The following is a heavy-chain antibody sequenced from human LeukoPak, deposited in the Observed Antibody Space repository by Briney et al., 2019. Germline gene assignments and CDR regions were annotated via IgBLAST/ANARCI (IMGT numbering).Heavy chain of an antibody. J-gene: IGHJ4*02. Sequence: GGSLRLSCAASGFNFNNYWMSWLRQAPGKGLEWVANIKKDGIEKYYVESVKGRFTISRDNAKNSLYLQMNSLRAEDTAVYYCARGRYSSRSGGYYFDIWGQGTLVTVPS. CDR1: GFNFNNYW. D-gene: IGHD2-2*01. CDR2: IKKDGIEK. CDR3: ARGRYSSRSGGYYFDI. V-gene: IGHV3-7*01.